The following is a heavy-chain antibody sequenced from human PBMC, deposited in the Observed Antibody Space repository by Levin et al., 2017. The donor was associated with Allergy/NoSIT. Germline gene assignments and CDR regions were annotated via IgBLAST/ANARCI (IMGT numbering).Heavy chain of an antibody. D-gene: IGHD3-22*01. Sequence: GGSLRLSCAASGFTFSDYYINWIRQAPGKGLEWASYISSSGSTIKYADSVKGRFTISRENAKNSVYLQMNSLRAEDTAMYYCARETPRSGYYVGAFDIWGQGTMVTVSS. V-gene: IGHV3-11*01. J-gene: IGHJ3*02. CDR2: ISSSGSTI. CDR1: GFTFSDYY. CDR3: ARETPRSGYYVGAFDI.